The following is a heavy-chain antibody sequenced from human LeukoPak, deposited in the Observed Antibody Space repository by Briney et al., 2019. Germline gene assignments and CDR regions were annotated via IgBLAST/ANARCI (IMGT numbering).Heavy chain of an antibody. V-gene: IGHV3-33*06. CDR3: AKAGDNSGYYPAFYYYMDV. CDR1: GFTFNSNG. Sequence: GGSLRLSCAASGFTFNSNGMHWVRQAPGKGLEGMALIWYDGSNKYYADSVKGRFTISRDNSKNTLYLQMNSLRGEDTAVYYCAKAGDNSGYYPAFYYYMDVWGRGTTVTVSS. CDR2: IWYDGSNK. D-gene: IGHD3-22*01. J-gene: IGHJ6*03.